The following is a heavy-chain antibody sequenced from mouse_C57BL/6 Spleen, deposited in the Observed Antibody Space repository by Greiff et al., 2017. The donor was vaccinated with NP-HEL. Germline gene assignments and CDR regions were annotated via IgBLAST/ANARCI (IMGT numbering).Heavy chain of an antibody. Sequence: QVQLQQSGAELMKPGASVKLSCKATGYTFTGYWIEWVKQRPGHGLEWIGEILPGSGSTNYNEKFKGKATFTADTSSNTAYMQRSSRTTEDSAIYYCARKGSSYDWWYFDVWGTGTTVTVSS. D-gene: IGHD1-1*01. J-gene: IGHJ1*03. CDR1: GYTFTGYW. V-gene: IGHV1-9*01. CDR3: ARKGSSYDWWYFDV. CDR2: ILPGSGST.